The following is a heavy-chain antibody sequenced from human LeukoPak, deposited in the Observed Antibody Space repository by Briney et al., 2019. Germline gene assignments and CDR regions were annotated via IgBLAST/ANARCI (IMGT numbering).Heavy chain of an antibody. D-gene: IGHD1-26*01. Sequence: SETLSLTCTVSGGSISSSSYYWGWIRQPPGKGLEWIGGINHSGSSNYNPSLKSRITISVDTSKNQFSLNLSSVTAADTAVYYCARASIVGAKRTRSGTFDLWGQGTMVTVSS. J-gene: IGHJ3*01. CDR1: GGSISSSSYY. CDR2: INHSGSS. CDR3: ARASIVGAKRTRSGTFDL. V-gene: IGHV4-39*07.